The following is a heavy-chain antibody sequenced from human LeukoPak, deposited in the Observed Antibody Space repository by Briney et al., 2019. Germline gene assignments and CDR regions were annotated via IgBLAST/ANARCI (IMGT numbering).Heavy chain of an antibody. V-gene: IGHV3-7*01. D-gene: IGHD3-3*01. J-gene: IGHJ4*02. Sequence: PGGSLRLSCAASGFTFSNYWMSWVRQAPGKGLEWVANIKKDGSEKYYVDSVKGRFTISRDNAENSLYLQMNSLRAEDTAVYYCTTRFYRYDYWGQGTLVTVSS. CDR2: IKKDGSEK. CDR1: GFTFSNYW. CDR3: TTRFYRYDY.